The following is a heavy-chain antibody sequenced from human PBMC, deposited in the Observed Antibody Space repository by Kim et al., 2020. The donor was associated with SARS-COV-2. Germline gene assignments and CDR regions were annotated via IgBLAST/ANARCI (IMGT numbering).Heavy chain of an antibody. Sequence: GGSLRLSCAASGFTFSSYAMHWVRQAPGKGLEYVSAISSNGGSTYYANSVKGRFTISRDNSKNTLYLQMGSLRAEDMAVYYCARDPVVVPAAIGQGPQYGMDVWGQGTTVTVSS. J-gene: IGHJ6*02. CDR3: ARDPVVVPAAIGQGPQYGMDV. D-gene: IGHD2-2*01. CDR1: GFTFSSYA. CDR2: ISSNGGST. V-gene: IGHV3-64*01.